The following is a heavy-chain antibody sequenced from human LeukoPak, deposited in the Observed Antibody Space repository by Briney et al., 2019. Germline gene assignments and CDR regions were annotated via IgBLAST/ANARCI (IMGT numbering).Heavy chain of an antibody. CDR2: ISWNSGSI. CDR1: GFTFDDYA. V-gene: IGHV3-9*01. Sequence: GGSLRLSCAASGFTFDDYAMHWVRQAPGKGLEWVSGISWNSGSIGYADSVKGRFTISRDNAKNSLYLQMNSLRAEDTAVYYCGRVGYSSSWYNLDYWGQGTLVTVSP. D-gene: IGHD6-13*01. CDR3: GRVGYSSSWYNLDY. J-gene: IGHJ4*02.